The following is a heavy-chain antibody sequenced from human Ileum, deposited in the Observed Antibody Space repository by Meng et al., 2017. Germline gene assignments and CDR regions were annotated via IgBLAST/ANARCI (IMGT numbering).Heavy chain of an antibody. D-gene: IGHD3-10*01. J-gene: IGHJ2*01. CDR3: ARYGGSGSYWHFDP. CDR1: GGSFSGYY. V-gene: IGHV4-34*01. CDR2: IHHSGST. Sequence: QVQLQQWGAGLLKPSETVSITCAVYGGSFSGYYWTWIRQPPGKGLEWIGEIHHSGSTNYNPSLKSRVTMSIDTSKIQFSLELSSVTAADAAVYYCARYGGSGSYWHFDPWGRGTLVTVSS.